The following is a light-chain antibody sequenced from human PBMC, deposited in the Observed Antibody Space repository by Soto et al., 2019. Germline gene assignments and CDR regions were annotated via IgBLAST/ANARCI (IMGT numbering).Light chain of an antibody. CDR3: QSYDTSLRVV. CDR2: GYN. V-gene: IGLV1-40*01. Sequence: QSVLTQPPSVSGAPGQRVTISCTGKSSNIGAGYDVHWYQQLPGTAPKILIYGYNNQPSGVPDRFSGSKSGTSASLAITDLQAEDEADYYCQSYDTSLRVVFGGGTKLTVL. J-gene: IGLJ2*01. CDR1: SSNIGAGYD.